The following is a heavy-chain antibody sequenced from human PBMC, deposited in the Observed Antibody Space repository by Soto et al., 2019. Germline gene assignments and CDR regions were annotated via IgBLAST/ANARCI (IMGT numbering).Heavy chain of an antibody. CDR1: GGSISSGGYY. V-gene: IGHV4-31*03. CDR2: IYYSGST. CDR3: ARDGGIDIVFRRRYGMDV. D-gene: IGHD2-15*01. J-gene: IGHJ6*02. Sequence: QVQLQESGPGLVKPSQTLSLTCTVSGGSISSGGYYWSWIRQHPGKGLEWIGYIYYSGSTYYNPSLKSRVTLSVATSKNQFSLKLSSVTAADTAVYYCARDGGIDIVFRRRYGMDVWGQGTTVTVSS.